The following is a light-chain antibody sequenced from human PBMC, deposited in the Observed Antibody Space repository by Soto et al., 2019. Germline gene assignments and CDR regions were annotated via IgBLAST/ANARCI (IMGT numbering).Light chain of an antibody. V-gene: IGKV3-20*01. CDR1: QSVSSNY. CDR3: QQYITAPET. Sequence: DIVLTQSPGTLSLSPGERATLSCRASQSVSSNYLAWYQQKPGQAPRLLIYGASSRATGTPDRFSGSGSGTDFTLTISRLEPEDFAVYHCQQYITAPETFGQGTKVEIK. J-gene: IGKJ1*01. CDR2: GAS.